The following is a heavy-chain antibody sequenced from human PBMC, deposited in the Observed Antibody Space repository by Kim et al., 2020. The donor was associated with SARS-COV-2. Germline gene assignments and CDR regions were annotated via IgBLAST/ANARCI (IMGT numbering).Heavy chain of an antibody. CDR3: AREDYSNYVRVGRNWFDP. CDR1: GYTFTGYY. J-gene: IGHJ5*02. CDR2: INPNSGGT. D-gene: IGHD4-4*01. Sequence: ASVKVSCKASGYTFTGYYMHWVRQAPGQGLEWMGWINPNSGGTNYAQKFQGRVTMTRDTSISTAYMELSRLRSDDTAVYYCAREDYSNYVRVGRNWFDPWGQGTLVTVSS. V-gene: IGHV1-2*02.